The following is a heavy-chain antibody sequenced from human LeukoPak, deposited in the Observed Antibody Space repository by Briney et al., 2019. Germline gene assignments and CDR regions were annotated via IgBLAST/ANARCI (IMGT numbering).Heavy chain of an antibody. Sequence: GSLRLSCAASGFTVSSNYMSWIRQPPGKGLEWIGEINHSGSTNYNPSLKSRVTISVDTSKNQFSLKLSSVTAADTAVYYCARGQYSSSWYSYWGQGTLVTVSS. V-gene: IGHV4-34*01. CDR1: GFTVSSNY. CDR3: ARGQYSSSWYSY. CDR2: INHSGST. D-gene: IGHD6-13*01. J-gene: IGHJ4*02.